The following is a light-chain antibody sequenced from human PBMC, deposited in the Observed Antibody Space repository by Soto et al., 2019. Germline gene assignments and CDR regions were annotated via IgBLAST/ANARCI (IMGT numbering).Light chain of an antibody. V-gene: IGLV2-14*01. CDR2: DVS. Sequence: QSALTQPASVSGSPGQSITISCTGTSSDVGGYNYVSWYQQLPGKAPKLMIYDVSDRPSGVSNRFSGSTSGNAASLTISGLQAEDEAYYYCSSYTSSSPYVFGTGTKVTVL. CDR3: SSYTSSSPYV. J-gene: IGLJ1*01. CDR1: SSDVGGYNY.